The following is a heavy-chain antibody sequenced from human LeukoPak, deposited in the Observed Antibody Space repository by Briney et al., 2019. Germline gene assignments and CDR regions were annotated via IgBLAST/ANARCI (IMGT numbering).Heavy chain of an antibody. Sequence: GGSLRLSCAASGFTFSSYWMSWVRQAPGKGLEWVANIKQDGSEKYYVDSVKGRFTISRDNAKNSLYLQMNSLRAEDTAVYYCARIDPARRRKYDIHDAFDIWGQGTMVTVSS. J-gene: IGHJ3*02. CDR1: GFTFSSYW. D-gene: IGHD3-9*01. CDR3: ARIDPARRRKYDIHDAFDI. CDR2: IKQDGSEK. V-gene: IGHV3-7*01.